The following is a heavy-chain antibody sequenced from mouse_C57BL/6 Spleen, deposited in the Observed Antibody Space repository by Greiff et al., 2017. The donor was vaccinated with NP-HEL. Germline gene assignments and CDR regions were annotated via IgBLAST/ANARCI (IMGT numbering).Heavy chain of an antibody. CDR2: IYPGSGST. J-gene: IGHJ1*03. CDR3: ARYNYGDWYFDV. Sequence: QVHVKQPGAELVKPGASVKMSCKASGYTFTSYWITWVKQRPGQGLEWIGDIYPGSGSTNYNEKFKSKATLTVDTSSSTAYMQLSSLTSEDSAVYYCARYNYGDWYFDVWGTGTTVTVSS. V-gene: IGHV1-55*01. D-gene: IGHD1-1*01. CDR1: GYTFTSYW.